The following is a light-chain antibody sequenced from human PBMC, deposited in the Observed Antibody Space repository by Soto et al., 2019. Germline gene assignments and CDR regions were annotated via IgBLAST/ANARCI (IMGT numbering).Light chain of an antibody. CDR3: MQALQTPFT. CDR1: QSLLHSNGYNY. J-gene: IGKJ5*01. V-gene: IGKV2-28*01. Sequence: IVMTQTQLSLPVTPGEPAPISCRSSQSLLHSNGYNYLDWYLQKPGQSPQLLIYLGSNRASGVPDRFSGSGSGTDFTLQISRVETEDVGVYYCMQALQTPFTFGQGTRLEIK. CDR2: LGS.